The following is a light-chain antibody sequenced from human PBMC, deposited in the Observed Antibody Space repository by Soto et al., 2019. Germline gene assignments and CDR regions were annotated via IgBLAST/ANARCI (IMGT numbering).Light chain of an antibody. V-gene: IGLV1-40*01. CDR3: QSYDSSLSGSV. CDR2: GNS. Sequence: QSVLTQPPSVSGAPGQRVTISCTGSSSNIGAGYDVHWYQQLPGTAPKLLIYGNSNRPSGVPDRFSGSKSGPSASLAITGLQAEDEADYYCQSYDSSLSGSVLGGGTKLTVL. J-gene: IGLJ3*02. CDR1: SSNIGAGYD.